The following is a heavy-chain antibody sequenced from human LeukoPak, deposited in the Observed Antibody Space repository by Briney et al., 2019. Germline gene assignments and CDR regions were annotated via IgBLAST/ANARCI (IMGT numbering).Heavy chain of an antibody. V-gene: IGHV3-48*04. CDR2: ISSSGSTI. J-gene: IGHJ6*04. CDR1: GFTSSSYS. Sequence: GGSLRLSCTASGFTSSSYSMNWVRQAPGKGLEWVSYISSSGSTIYYADSVKGRFTISRDNAKNSLYLQMNSLRAEDTAVYYCAELGITMIGGVWGKGTTVTISS. CDR3: AELGITMIGGV. D-gene: IGHD3-10*02.